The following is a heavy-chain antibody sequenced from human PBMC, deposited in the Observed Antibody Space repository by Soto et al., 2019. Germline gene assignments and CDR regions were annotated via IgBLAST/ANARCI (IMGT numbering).Heavy chain of an antibody. CDR1: GFSLDTSGEA. CDR2: IYWDDDK. CDR3: AHSPTRMGNSGSALSYCFED. D-gene: IGHD6-19*01. V-gene: IGHV2-5*02. J-gene: IGHJ4*02. Sequence: QITLKESGPALVKHTQTLTLTCTFSGFSLDTSGEAVAWIRQPPGKALEWLALIYWDDDKRFSPSLKSRLTITKDTSKNQVILTMATLDPLDTGTYYCAHSPTRMGNSGSALSYCFEDWGQGTLVTVSS.